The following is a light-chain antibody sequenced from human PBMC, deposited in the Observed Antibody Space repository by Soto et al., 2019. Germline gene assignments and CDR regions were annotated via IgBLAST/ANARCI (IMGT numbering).Light chain of an antibody. CDR2: DAS. V-gene: IGKV3-20*01. J-gene: IGKJ1*01. Sequence: EIVLTQSPATLSLSPGERATLSCRASQSVSSYLAWYQQKPGQAPRLLIYDASNRATGIPDRFSGSGSGTDFSLTISRLEPEDFAVYYCHQYGSSPWTFGQGTKVDIK. CDR1: QSVSSY. CDR3: HQYGSSPWT.